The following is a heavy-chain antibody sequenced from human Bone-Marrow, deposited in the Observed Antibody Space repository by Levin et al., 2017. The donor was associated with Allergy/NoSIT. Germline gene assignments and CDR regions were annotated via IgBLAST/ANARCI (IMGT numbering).Heavy chain of an antibody. J-gene: IGHJ3*02. CDR1: GFTFSSSG. Sequence: LSLTCAASGFTFSSSGMHWVRQAPGKGLEWVSFLSYDGSNKYYADSVKGRFTISRDNSKNTLYLQMNSLRAEDTAVYYCAKDNLRIQLWFSAFDIWGQGTLVTVSS. D-gene: IGHD5-18*01. CDR2: LSYDGSNK. V-gene: IGHV3-30*18. CDR3: AKDNLRIQLWFSAFDI.